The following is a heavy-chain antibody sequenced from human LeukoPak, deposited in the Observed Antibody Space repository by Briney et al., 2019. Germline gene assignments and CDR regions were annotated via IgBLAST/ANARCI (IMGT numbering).Heavy chain of an antibody. CDR3: AREELRIEYYYYGMDV. Sequence: SETLSLTCTVSGGSISSYYWSWIRQPPGKGLEWTGYIYYSGSTNYNPSLKSRVTISVDTSKNQFSLKLSSVTAADTAVYYCAREELRIEYYYYGMDVWGKGTTVTVSS. J-gene: IGHJ6*04. CDR2: IYYSGST. D-gene: IGHD1-26*01. V-gene: IGHV4-59*01. CDR1: GGSISSYY.